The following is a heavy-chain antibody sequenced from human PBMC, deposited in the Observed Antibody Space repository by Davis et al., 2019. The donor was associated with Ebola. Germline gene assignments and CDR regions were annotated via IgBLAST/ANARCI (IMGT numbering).Heavy chain of an antibody. V-gene: IGHV4-39*01. CDR2: IYYSGST. D-gene: IGHD1-26*01. J-gene: IGHJ4*02. CDR1: GGSISSSSYY. CDR3: ARLPIVGATTPFDY. Sequence: MPSETLSLTCTVSGGSISSSSYYWGWIRQPPGKGLEWIGSIYYSGSTYYNPSLKSRVTISVDMSKNQFSLKLSSVTAADTAVYYCARLPIVGATTPFDYWGQGTLVTVSS.